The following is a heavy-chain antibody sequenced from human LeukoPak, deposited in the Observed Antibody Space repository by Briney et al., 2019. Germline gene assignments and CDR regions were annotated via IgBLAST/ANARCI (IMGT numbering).Heavy chain of an antibody. D-gene: IGHD5-12*01. CDR3: ARGASNSGYDLDY. J-gene: IGHJ4*02. Sequence: TPSETLSLTCAVYGGSFSGYYWSWIRQPPGKGLEWIGEINHSGSTNYNPSLKSRVTISVDTSKNQFSLKLSSVTAADTAVYYCARGASNSGYDLDYWGQGTLVTVSS. CDR2: INHSGST. V-gene: IGHV4-34*01. CDR1: GGSFSGYY.